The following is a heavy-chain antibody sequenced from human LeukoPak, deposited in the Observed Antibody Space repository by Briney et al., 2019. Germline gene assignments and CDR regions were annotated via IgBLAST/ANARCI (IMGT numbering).Heavy chain of an antibody. V-gene: IGHV1-2*02. J-gene: IGHJ4*02. CDR2: INPNSGDT. CDR1: GYTFTGYY. CDR3: ERSFRNWDY. Sequence: ASVKVSCKASGYTFTGYYMHWVRQAPGQGLQWMGWINPNSGDTNYAQKFQGRVTMTRDTSINTAYMELSTLRSDDTAVYYCERSFRNWDYWGQGTLVTVSS. D-gene: IGHD2/OR15-2a*01.